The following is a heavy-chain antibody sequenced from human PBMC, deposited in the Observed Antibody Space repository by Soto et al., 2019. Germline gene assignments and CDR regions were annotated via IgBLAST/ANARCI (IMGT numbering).Heavy chain of an antibody. J-gene: IGHJ5*02. CDR1: GGPISSYY. D-gene: IGHD6-13*01. Sequence: SETLSLTCTVSGGPISSYYWSWIRQPPGKGLEWIGYIYYSGSTNYNPSLKSRVTISVDTSKNQFSLKLSSVTAADTAVYYCGRGPLATGGIWFVPGGRGPRVTVP. CDR2: IYYSGST. CDR3: GRGPLATGGIWFVP. V-gene: IGHV4-59*01.